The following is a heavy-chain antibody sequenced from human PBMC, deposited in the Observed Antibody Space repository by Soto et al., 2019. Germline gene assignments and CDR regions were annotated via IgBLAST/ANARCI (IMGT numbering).Heavy chain of an antibody. CDR1: GGSMIAYY. CDR2: TYYSGST. D-gene: IGHD6-13*01. CDR3: ARVRGTAGKMYFDY. J-gene: IGHJ4*02. Sequence: QVQLQESGPRLVKPSETLSLTCTVSGGSMIAYYWNWMRQPPGKGLQWIGYTYYSGSTTYNPSLKSRVTISVDSSKNQFSLKLDSVTPADTAVYYCARVRGTAGKMYFDYWGPGTLVTVSS. V-gene: IGHV4-59*01.